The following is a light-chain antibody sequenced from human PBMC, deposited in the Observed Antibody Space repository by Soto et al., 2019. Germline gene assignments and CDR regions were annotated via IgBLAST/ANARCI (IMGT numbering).Light chain of an antibody. CDR1: SSDVGGYNY. CDR2: DVR. Sequence: QSVLTQPASVSGSPGQSITISCTGTSSDVGGYNYVSWYQQHQCKAPKLMIYDVRNRPSGVSNRFSGSKSGNTASLTISGLQADDEADYYCSSYTSSSTLDVVFGGGTPLTLL. J-gene: IGLJ2*01. CDR3: SSYTSSSTLDVV. V-gene: IGLV2-14*01.